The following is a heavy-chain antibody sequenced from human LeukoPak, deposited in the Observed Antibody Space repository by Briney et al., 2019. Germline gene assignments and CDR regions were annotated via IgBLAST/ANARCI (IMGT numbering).Heavy chain of an antibody. Sequence: PSETLSLTCTVSGGSISSYYWSWIRQPSGKGLEWLGYIYYSGFTNYNPSLNSRITISVDTSKNQFSLKLSSVTAADTAVYYCARQGLMAEDAFDIWGQGTMVTVSS. D-gene: IGHD5-24*01. J-gene: IGHJ3*02. CDR2: IYYSGFT. V-gene: IGHV4-59*08. CDR1: GGSISSYY. CDR3: ARQGLMAEDAFDI.